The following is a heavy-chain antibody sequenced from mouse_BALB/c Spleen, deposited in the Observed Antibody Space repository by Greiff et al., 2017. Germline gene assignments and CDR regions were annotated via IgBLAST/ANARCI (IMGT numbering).Heavy chain of an antibody. D-gene: IGHD2-4*01. CDR1: GYTFTDYV. Sequence: VKLMESGPELVKPGASVKMSCKASGYTFTDYVISWVKQRTGQGLEWIVEIYPGSGSTYYNEKFKGKATLTADKSSNTAYMQLSSLTSEDSAVYFCASDFLYAMDYWGQGTSVTVSS. V-gene: IGHV1-77*01. CDR2: IYPGSGST. CDR3: ASDFLYAMDY. J-gene: IGHJ4*01.